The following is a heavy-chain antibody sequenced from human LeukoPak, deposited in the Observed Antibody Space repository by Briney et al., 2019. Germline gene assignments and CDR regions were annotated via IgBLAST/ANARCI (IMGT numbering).Heavy chain of an antibody. D-gene: IGHD5-12*01. Sequence: ASVKVSCKASGFTFTSFGFSWVRQAPGQGFEGGGWISGYNGDTSHDQKFQGRVSISTDTSTNTVYLDLRSLTSDDTAVYYCARRSGYDRRAGTLDIWGQGTMVIVSS. V-gene: IGHV1-18*01. CDR1: GFTFTSFG. CDR2: ISGYNGDT. J-gene: IGHJ3*02. CDR3: ARRSGYDRRAGTLDI.